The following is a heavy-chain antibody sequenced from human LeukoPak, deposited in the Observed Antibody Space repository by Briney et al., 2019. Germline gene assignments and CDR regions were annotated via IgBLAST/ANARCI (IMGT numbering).Heavy chain of an antibody. D-gene: IGHD3-3*01. V-gene: IGHV3-49*04. Sequence: GGSLRLSCTASGFTFGDYAMSWVRQAPGKGLEWVGFIRSKSYGWTTEYAASVKGRFTISRDDSKSIAYLQMNSLKTEDTAVYYCTRGNPTYYDFWSGYWGMGNWFDPWGQGTLVTVSS. CDR1: GFTFGDYA. CDR2: IRSKSYGWTT. J-gene: IGHJ5*02. CDR3: TRGNPTYYDFWSGYWGMGNWFDP.